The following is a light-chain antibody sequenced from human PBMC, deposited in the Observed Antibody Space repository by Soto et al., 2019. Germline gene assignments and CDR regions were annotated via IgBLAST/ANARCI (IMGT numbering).Light chain of an antibody. CDR2: EVS. CDR3: CSYTTTTTLDV. J-gene: IGLJ1*01. V-gene: IGLV2-14*01. CDR1: STDVGNYNY. Sequence: QSVLTQPASVSGSPGQSITISCTGTSTDVGNYNYVSWYQQHPGTAPKLMIFEVSNRPSGVSDRFSGSKSGNTASLTISGLQAEDEADYYCCSYTTTTTLDVFGTGTKVNVL.